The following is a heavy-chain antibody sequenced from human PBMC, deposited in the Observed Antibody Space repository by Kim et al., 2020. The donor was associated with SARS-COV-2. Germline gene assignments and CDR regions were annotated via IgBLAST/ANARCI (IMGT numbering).Heavy chain of an antibody. CDR3: AKDLGDYGDLRGDYGMDV. J-gene: IGHJ6*02. D-gene: IGHD4-17*01. Sequence: KGPFTISRDNAKNSLYLQMNSLRAEDTALYYCAKDLGDYGDLRGDYGMDVWGQGTTVTVSS. V-gene: IGHV3-9*01.